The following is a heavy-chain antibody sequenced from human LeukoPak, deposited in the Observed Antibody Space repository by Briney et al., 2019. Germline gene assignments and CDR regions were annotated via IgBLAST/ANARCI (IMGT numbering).Heavy chain of an antibody. CDR2: ISAYNGNT. CDR1: GYTFTSYG. V-gene: IGHV1-18*01. J-gene: IGHJ6*03. Sequence: ASVKVSCKASGYTFTSYGISWVRQAPAQGLEWMGWISAYNGNTNYAQKLQGRVTMTTDTSTSTAYMELRSLRSDDTAVYYCARGVYYDYIWGSSGYYYYMDVWGKGTTVTVSS. CDR3: ARGVYYDYIWGSSGYYYYMDV. D-gene: IGHD3-16*01.